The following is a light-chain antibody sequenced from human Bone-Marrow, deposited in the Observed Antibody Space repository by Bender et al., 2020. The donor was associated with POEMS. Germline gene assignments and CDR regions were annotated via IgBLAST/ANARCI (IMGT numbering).Light chain of an antibody. V-gene: IGLV1-40*01. J-gene: IGLJ3*02. Sequence: QSVLTQPPSVSGAPGQRVTISCTGSNTNIGIGFGVNWYQVLPGTAPRLLIYANINRPSGVPDRFSGSKSGTSVSLAITGLQAEDEADYYCQSFDTSLSGWVFGAGTKVTVL. CDR3: QSFDTSLSGWV. CDR2: ANI. CDR1: NTNIGIGFG.